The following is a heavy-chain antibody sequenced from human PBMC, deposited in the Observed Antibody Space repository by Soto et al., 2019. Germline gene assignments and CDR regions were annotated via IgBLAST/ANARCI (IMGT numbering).Heavy chain of an antibody. Sequence: QVQLVQSGAEVKKPGSSVKVSCKASGGTFSSYAISWVRQAPGQGLEWMGGIIPIFGTANYAQKFQGRVTITADESTSTAYMERSSLRSEDTAVYYCARPHGYGYSDPLAYYYYGMDVWGQGTTVTV. V-gene: IGHV1-69*01. CDR1: GGTFSSYA. D-gene: IGHD5-18*01. CDR3: ARPHGYGYSDPLAYYYYGMDV. CDR2: IIPIFGTA. J-gene: IGHJ6*02.